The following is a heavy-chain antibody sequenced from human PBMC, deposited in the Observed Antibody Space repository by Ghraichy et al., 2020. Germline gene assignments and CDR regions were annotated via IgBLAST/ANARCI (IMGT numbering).Heavy chain of an antibody. CDR3: ARIDRRGYSYGRYGMDV. CDR1: GGSFSGYY. CDR2: INHSGST. D-gene: IGHD5-18*01. J-gene: IGHJ6*02. V-gene: IGHV4-34*01. Sequence: SETLSLTCAVYGGSFSGYYWSWIRQPPGKGLEWIGEINHSGSTNYNPSLKSRVTISVDTSKNQFSLKLSSVTAADTAVYYCARIDRRGYSYGRYGMDVWGQGTTVTVSS.